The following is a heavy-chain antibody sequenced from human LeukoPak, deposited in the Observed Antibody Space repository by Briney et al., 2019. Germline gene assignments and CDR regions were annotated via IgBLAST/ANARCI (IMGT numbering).Heavy chain of an antibody. D-gene: IGHD3-10*01. V-gene: IGHV3-11*01. CDR3: ARDHTYYYGSGSFL. CDR2: ISSSGSTI. CDR1: GFTFSDYY. Sequence: GGSLRLSCAASGFTFSDYYMSWIRQTPGKGLEWVSYISSSGSTIYYADSVKGRFTISRDNAKNSLYLQMNSLRAEDTAVYYCARDHTYYYGSGSFLWGQGTLVTVSS. J-gene: IGHJ4*02.